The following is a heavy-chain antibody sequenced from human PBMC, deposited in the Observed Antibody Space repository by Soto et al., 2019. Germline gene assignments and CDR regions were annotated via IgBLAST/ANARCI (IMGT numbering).Heavy chain of an antibody. CDR3: ASRPLGWGGYGTIDY. V-gene: IGHV4-34*01. CDR2: INHSGST. Sequence: QVQLQQWGAGLLKPSETLSLSCAVYGGPFSGHYWSWIRQAPGKGLVWIGEINHSGSTNYNPSLKSRVTMSVDTSKNQFSLKLSSVTAADTAVYYCASRPLGWGGYGTIDYWGQGTLVTVSS. J-gene: IGHJ4*02. D-gene: IGHD5-12*01. CDR1: GGPFSGHY.